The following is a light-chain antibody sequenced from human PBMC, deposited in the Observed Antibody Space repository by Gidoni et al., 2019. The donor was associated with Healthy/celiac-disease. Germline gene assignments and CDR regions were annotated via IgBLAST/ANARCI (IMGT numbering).Light chain of an antibody. Sequence: EIVMPQSPATLSVSPGERATLSCRASQSVSSNLAWYQQKPGQAPRLLIYGASTRATGIPARVNGSGSGTEFTLTISSLQSEDFAVYYCQQYNNWPPLTFGGGTKVEIK. J-gene: IGKJ4*01. CDR3: QQYNNWPPLT. CDR2: GAS. CDR1: QSVSSN. V-gene: IGKV3-15*01.